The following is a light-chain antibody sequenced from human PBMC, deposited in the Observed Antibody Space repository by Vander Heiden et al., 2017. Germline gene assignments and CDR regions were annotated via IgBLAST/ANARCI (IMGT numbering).Light chain of an antibody. J-gene: IGKJ3*01. CDR3: QQTDSTPQT. V-gene: IGKV1-39*01. Sequence: DIQMTQSPSSLSTSVGDRVTITCRASQSISNYLNWYQQKPGKAPKLLIYAASSLQSGVPSRFSGSGSGTDFTLTISSLQREDFATYYCQQTDSTPQTFGPGTKVDIK. CDR1: QSISNY. CDR2: AAS.